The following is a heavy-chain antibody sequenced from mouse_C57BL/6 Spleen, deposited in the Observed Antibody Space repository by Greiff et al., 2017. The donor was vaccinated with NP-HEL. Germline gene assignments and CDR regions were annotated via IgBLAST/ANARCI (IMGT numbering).Heavy chain of an antibody. CDR2: ISNLAYSI. D-gene: IGHD4-1*01. Sequence: EVQVVESGGGLVQPGGSLKLSCAASGFTFSDYGMAWVRQAPRKGPEWVAFISNLAYSIYYADTVTGRFTISRENAKNTLYLEKSSLRSEDTAIYYCARQGLGRGYYFDYWGQGTTLTVSS. CDR1: GFTFSDYG. CDR3: ARQGLGRGYYFDY. V-gene: IGHV5-15*01. J-gene: IGHJ2*01.